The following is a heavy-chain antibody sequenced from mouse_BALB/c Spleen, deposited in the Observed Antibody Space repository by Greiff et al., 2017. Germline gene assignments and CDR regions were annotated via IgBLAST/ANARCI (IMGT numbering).Heavy chain of an antibody. CDR2: IHPSDSET. CDR3: ASSGGFTTVGANWYVDV. D-gene: IGHD1-1*01. Sequence: VQLQQPGAELVRPGASVKLSCKASGYSFTSSWMNWVKQRPGQGLEWIGMIHPSDSETRLNQKFKDKATLTVDKSSSTAYMQLSSPTSEDSAVYYCASSGGFTTVGANWYVDVRRAGATNTVS. CDR1: GYSFTSSW. V-gene: IGHV1-74*01. J-gene: IGHJ1*01.